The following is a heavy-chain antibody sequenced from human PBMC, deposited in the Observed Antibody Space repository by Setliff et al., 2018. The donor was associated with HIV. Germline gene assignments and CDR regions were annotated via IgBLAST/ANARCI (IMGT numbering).Heavy chain of an antibody. J-gene: IGHJ3*02. V-gene: IGHV4-34*01. CDR2: INLIGRT. Sequence: SETLSLTCAVYGGSFSGYYWNWIRQPPGKGLEWVGEINLIGRTNYNPSLKSRVTISLDTSKNQFSLKLNSVTVADTAVYYCARSISLLRGPLGDVFDIWGQGTMVTVSS. CDR3: ARSISLLRGPLGDVFDI. D-gene: IGHD3-10*01. CDR1: GGSFSGYY.